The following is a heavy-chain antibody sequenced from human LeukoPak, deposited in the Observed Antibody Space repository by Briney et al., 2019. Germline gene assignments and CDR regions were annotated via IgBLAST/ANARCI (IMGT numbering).Heavy chain of an antibody. CDR1: GFTFSSYA. J-gene: IGHJ4*02. Sequence: GGSLRLSCAASGFTFSSYAMHWVRQAPGKGLEWVSVISYDGSNKYYADSVKGRFTISRDNSKNTLYLQMNSLRAEDTAVYYCAKSYYYDKLAYYWGQGTLVTVSS. V-gene: IGHV3-30*18. D-gene: IGHD3-22*01. CDR2: ISYDGSNK. CDR3: AKSYYYDKLAYY.